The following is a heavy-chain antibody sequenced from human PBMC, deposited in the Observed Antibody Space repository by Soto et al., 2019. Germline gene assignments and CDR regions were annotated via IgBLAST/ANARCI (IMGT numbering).Heavy chain of an antibody. Sequence: EVQLVESGGGLVKPGGSLRLSCAGSGFTFSRYGMSWVRQAPWKGLDWVASITMTTSYIYYADSVKGRFSISRDNAKKILYLEMYALRTEDTAVYYCARDPSEGRVGNWFESWGRGTLVTVSS. D-gene: IGHD2-2*01. V-gene: IGHV3-21*01. CDR1: GFTFSRYG. J-gene: IGHJ5*01. CDR3: ARDPSEGRVGNWFES. CDR2: ITMTTSYI.